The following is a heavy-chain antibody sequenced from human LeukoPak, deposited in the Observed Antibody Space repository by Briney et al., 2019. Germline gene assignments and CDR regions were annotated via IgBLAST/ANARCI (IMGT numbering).Heavy chain of an antibody. V-gene: IGHV4-34*01. CDR2: VNESGGT. D-gene: IGHD2-15*01. CDR1: IDSFSNYH. J-gene: IGHJ4*02. CDR3: ARSPLYSKFDY. Sequence: SETLSLTCAVYIDSFSNYHWNWIRQTPAKGMEWIGEVNESGGTNISPSLRSRVTISVDTSKNQFSLKLSSVTAADTAVYYCARSPLYSKFDYWGQGTLVTVSS.